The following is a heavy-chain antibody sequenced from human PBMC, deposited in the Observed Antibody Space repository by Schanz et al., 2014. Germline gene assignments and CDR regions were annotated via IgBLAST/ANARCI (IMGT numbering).Heavy chain of an antibody. CDR3: ARDGLGADY. J-gene: IGHJ4*02. V-gene: IGHV4-59*12. Sequence: QVQLQESGPGLVKPSETLSLTCTVSGGSISSFYWSWIRQPPGKGLEWIGEINHSGSTNYNPSLKSRVTISVDTSKNQFSLKLSSVTAADTAVYYCARDGLGADYWGQGTLVTVSA. CDR2: INHSGST. CDR1: GGSISSFY.